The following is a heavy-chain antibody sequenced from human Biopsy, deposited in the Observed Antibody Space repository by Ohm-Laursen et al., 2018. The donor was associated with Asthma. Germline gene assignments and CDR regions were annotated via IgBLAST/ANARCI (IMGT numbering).Heavy chain of an antibody. D-gene: IGHD5-12*01. J-gene: IGHJ6*04. CDR1: GDSFSNYA. CDR2: LIPVLGTP. CDR3: ARGYSGSDRIVYYYSGLEV. V-gene: IGHV1-69*13. Sequence: SVKVSCKASGDSFSNYAISWVRQAPGQGLEWMGGLIPVLGTPDHAQMFEGRVTITADESTSTAYMELSSLSSEDTAVYYCARGYSGSDRIVYYYSGLEVWGKGTPVTASS.